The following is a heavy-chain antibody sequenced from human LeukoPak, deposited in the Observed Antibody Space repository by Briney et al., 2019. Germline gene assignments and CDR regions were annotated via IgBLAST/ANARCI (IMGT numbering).Heavy chain of an antibody. D-gene: IGHD3-10*01. CDR3: SVLWFGGIFFDY. Sequence: GGSLRLSCAASGFSFSDYYMSWIRQAPGKGLEWVSYMSNSGGTIYYADSVKGRFTISRDNTKNSLYLQMNSLRAEDTAVYCASVLWFGGIFFDYWGQGTLVTVSS. V-gene: IGHV3-11*01. J-gene: IGHJ4*02. CDR1: GFSFSDYY. CDR2: MSNSGGTI.